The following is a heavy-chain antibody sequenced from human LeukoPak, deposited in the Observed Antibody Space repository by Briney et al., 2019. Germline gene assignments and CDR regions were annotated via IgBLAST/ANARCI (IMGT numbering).Heavy chain of an antibody. CDR1: GFTFRSYG. Sequence: SGNSLRLSCAASGFTFRSYGMHWVRQAPGKGLEWVAVIPYDGSNKYYADSVKGRFTISRDNSKNTLYLQMNSLRAEDTAVYYCAKSYGDWNDVPDYWGQGTLVTVSS. V-gene: IGHV3-30*18. D-gene: IGHD1-1*01. J-gene: IGHJ4*02. CDR2: IPYDGSNK. CDR3: AKSYGDWNDVPDY.